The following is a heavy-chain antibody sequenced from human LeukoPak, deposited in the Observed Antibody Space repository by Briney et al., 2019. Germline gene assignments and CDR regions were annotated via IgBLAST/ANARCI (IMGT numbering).Heavy chain of an antibody. Sequence: SVKVSCKASGGTFSSYAISWVRQAPGQGLEWMGGIIPIFGTANYAQKFQGRVTITADESTSTAYMELSSLRSEDTAVYYCARALPSYCSGGSCYFDYWGQGTLVTVSS. J-gene: IGHJ4*02. CDR3: ARALPSYCSGGSCYFDY. CDR1: GGTFSSYA. V-gene: IGHV1-69*13. D-gene: IGHD2-15*01. CDR2: IIPIFGTA.